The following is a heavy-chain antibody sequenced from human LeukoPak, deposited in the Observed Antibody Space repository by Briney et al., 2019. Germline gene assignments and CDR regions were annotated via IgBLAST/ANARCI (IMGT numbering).Heavy chain of an antibody. D-gene: IGHD6-13*01. Sequence: PSETLSLTCTVSGYSISSGYYWSWIRQPPGKGLEWIGEINHSGSTNYNPSLKSRVTISVDTSKNQFSLKLSSVTAADTAVYFCARIAVSGYSSSWYDYWGQGTLVTVSS. CDR1: GYSISSGYY. CDR2: INHSGST. V-gene: IGHV4-38-2*02. J-gene: IGHJ4*02. CDR3: ARIAVSGYSSSWYDY.